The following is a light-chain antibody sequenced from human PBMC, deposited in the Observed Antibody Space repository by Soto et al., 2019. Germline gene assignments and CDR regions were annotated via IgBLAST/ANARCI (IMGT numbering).Light chain of an antibody. Sequence: EIVLTQSPAGLSLSPGERATLSCRASQSVNSNLAWYQHKPGQAPRLLIYDASNRATGIPARFSGSGSGTDFTLTVSSLEPEDFAVYYCQHGSDWPPFTFGQGTRLE. J-gene: IGKJ5*01. CDR3: QHGSDWPPFT. CDR1: QSVNSN. CDR2: DAS. V-gene: IGKV3-11*01.